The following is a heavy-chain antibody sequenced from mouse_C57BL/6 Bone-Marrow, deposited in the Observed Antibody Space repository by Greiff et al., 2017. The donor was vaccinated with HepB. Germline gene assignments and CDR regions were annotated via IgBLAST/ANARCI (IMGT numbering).Heavy chain of an antibody. CDR2: INPNNGGT. CDR1: GYTFTDYY. V-gene: IGHV1-26*01. J-gene: IGHJ2*01. CDR3: ARDWYYFDY. D-gene: IGHD4-1*01. Sequence: VQLQQSGPELVKPGASVKISCKASGYTFTDYYMNWVKQSHGKSLEWIGDINPNNGGTSYNQKFKGKATLTVDKSSSTAYMELRSLTSEDSAVYYCARDWYYFDYWGKGTTLTVSA.